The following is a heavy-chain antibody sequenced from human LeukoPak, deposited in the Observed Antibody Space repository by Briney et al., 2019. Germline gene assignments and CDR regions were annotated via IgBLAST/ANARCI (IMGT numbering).Heavy chain of an antibody. Sequence: PGGSLRLSCAASGFTFSSYSMNWVRQAPGKGLEWVAYIWYDGSNKYYTDSVKGRFTISRDNSKNTLYLQMNSLRAEDTAVYYCARSYYYDSSHTADYWGQGTLVTVSS. CDR3: ARSYYYDSSHTADY. V-gene: IGHV3-33*08. CDR1: GFTFSSYS. CDR2: IWYDGSNK. D-gene: IGHD3-22*01. J-gene: IGHJ4*02.